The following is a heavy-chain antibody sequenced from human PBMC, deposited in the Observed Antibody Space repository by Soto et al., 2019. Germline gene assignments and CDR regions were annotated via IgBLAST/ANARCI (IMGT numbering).Heavy chain of an antibody. V-gene: IGHV3-23*01. CDR3: AKVNDYDILTGYPVYFDY. J-gene: IGHJ4*02. Sequence: GGSLRLSCAASGFTFSSYAMSWVRQAPGKGLEWVSAISGSGGSTYYADSVKGRFTISRDNSKNTLYLQMNSLRAEDTAVYYCAKVNDYDILTGYPVYFDYWGQGTLVTVSS. CDR1: GFTFSSYA. D-gene: IGHD3-9*01. CDR2: ISGSGGST.